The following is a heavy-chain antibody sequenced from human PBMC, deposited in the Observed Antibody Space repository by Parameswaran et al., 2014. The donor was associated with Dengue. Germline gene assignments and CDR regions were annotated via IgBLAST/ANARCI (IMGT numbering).Heavy chain of an antibody. CDR3: ATVAEYYYDSSGYG. CDR2: VDPEDGET. J-gene: IGHJ4*02. D-gene: IGHD3-22*01. Sequence: WVRQAPGQGLEWMGLVDPEDGETIYAEKFQGRVTITADTSTDTAYMELSSLRSEDTAVYYCATVAEYYYDSSGYGWGQGTLVTVSS. V-gene: IGHV1-69-2*01.